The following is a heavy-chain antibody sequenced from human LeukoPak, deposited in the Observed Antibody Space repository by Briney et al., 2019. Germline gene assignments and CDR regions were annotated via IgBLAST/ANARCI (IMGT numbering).Heavy chain of an antibody. J-gene: IGHJ4*02. CDR3: AREAVYYDSSGPFDY. CDR2: IYTSGST. D-gene: IGHD3-22*01. V-gene: IGHV4-4*07. Sequence: SETLSLTCTVSGDSISSYYWSWIRQPAGKGLEWIGRIYTSGSTNYNPSLKSRVTMSVDTSKNQFSLKLSSVTAADTAVYYCAREAVYYDSSGPFDYWGQGTLVTVSS. CDR1: GDSISSYY.